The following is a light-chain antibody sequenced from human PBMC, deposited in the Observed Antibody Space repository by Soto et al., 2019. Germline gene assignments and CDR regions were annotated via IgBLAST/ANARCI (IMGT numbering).Light chain of an antibody. CDR2: EVS. J-gene: IGLJ3*02. CDR1: SSDVGGYNY. V-gene: IGLV2-8*01. Sequence: QSVLTQPPSASGSPGQSVTISCTGTSSDVGGYNYVSWYQQHPGKAPKLMIYEVSKRPSGVPDRFSGSKSGNTASLTVSGLQAEDEAYYYCSSYAGSNNGVFGGGTKLTVL. CDR3: SSYAGSNNGV.